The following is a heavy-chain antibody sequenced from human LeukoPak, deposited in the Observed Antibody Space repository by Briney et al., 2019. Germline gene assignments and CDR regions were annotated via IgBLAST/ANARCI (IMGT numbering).Heavy chain of an antibody. J-gene: IGHJ4*02. D-gene: IGHD2-2*01. CDR2: ISAYNGNT. Sequence: ASVTVSCKASGYTFTSYGISWVRQAPGQGLEWMGWISAYNGNTNYAQKLQGRVTMTTDTSTGTAYMELRSLRSDDTAVYYCARDRWGVVPAAITNWGQGTLVTVSS. CDR3: ARDRWGVVPAAITN. CDR1: GYTFTSYG. V-gene: IGHV1-18*01.